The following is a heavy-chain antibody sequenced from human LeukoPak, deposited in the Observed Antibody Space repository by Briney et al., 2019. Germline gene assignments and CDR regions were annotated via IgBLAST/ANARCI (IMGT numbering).Heavy chain of an antibody. CDR3: ARDQEGFDY. J-gene: IGHJ4*02. Sequence: GASVKVSCKASGYTFSGHYLHWVRQAPGQGLEWMGMIYPRDGSTSYAQKFQGRVTVTRDTFTSTVHMELSGLRSEDTAVYYCARDQEGFDYWGQGTLVTVSS. V-gene: IGHV1-46*01. CDR2: IYPRDGST. CDR1: GYTFSGHY.